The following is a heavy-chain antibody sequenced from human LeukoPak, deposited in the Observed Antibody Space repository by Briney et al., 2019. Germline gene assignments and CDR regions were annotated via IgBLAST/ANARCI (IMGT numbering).Heavy chain of an antibody. CDR2: IYTSGST. Sequence: SETLSLTCTVSGGSTSSYYWSWIRQPAGKGLEWIGRIYTSGSTNYNPSLKSRVTMSVDTSKNQFSLKLSSVTAADTAVYYCASHIAAAGEYYYYGMDVWGQGTTVTVSS. J-gene: IGHJ6*02. CDR3: ASHIAAAGEYYYYGMDV. V-gene: IGHV4-4*07. CDR1: GGSTSSYY. D-gene: IGHD6-13*01.